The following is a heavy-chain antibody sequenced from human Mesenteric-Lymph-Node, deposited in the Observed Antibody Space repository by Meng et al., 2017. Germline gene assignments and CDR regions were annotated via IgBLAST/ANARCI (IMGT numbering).Heavy chain of an antibody. Sequence: GESLKISCAAYGFTFSSFWMHWVRQTPGKGLVWVSRINPYGATTNYADSVRGRFTTSRDNARNTVYLQMNDLRAEDTALYYCVSAWDGNYGRFDPWGQGTLVTVSS. J-gene: IGHJ5*02. CDR1: GFTFSSFW. D-gene: IGHD1-7*01. CDR3: VSAWDGNYGRFDP. CDR2: INPYGATT. V-gene: IGHV3-74*01.